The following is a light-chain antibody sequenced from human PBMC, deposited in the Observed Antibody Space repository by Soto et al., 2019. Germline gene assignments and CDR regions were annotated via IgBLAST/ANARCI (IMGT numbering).Light chain of an antibody. J-gene: IGLJ1*01. CDR1: SSDVGSYNL. V-gene: IGLV2-23*01. Sequence: QSVLTHPASVSWSPGHSITISCTGTSSDVGSYNLVSWYQQLPGKAPKLIISEGSKRPSGVSNRFSGSKSGNTASLTISGLQAEEEADYYCCSYAGINFAVFGTGTKVTXL. CDR3: CSYAGINFAV. CDR2: EGS.